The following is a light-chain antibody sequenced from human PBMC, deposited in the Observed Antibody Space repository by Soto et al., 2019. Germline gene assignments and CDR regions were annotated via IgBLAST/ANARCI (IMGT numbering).Light chain of an antibody. V-gene: IGKV3-20*01. J-gene: IGKJ4*01. Sequence: ENWVTQSPGTLSLSPEEGATLSCRASQSVGSNYLAWYQQKPGQAPRLLIYGASSRATGIPDRFSGSGSGTDFTLTISRLEPEDFAMYYCQQYAYSPLTFGGGTKVEIK. CDR1: QSVGSNY. CDR2: GAS. CDR3: QQYAYSPLT.